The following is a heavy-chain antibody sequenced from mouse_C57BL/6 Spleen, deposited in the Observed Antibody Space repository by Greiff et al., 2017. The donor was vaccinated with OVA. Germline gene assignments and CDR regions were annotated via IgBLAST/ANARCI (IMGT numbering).Heavy chain of an antibody. CDR2: INPNNGGT. CDR1: GYTFTDYY. J-gene: IGHJ2*01. CDR3: AIYYGSSYRRYFDY. V-gene: IGHV1-26*01. Sequence: EVQLQQSGPELVKPGASVKISCKASGYTFTDYYMNWVKQSHGKSLEWIGDINPNNGGTSYNQKFKGKATLTVDKSSSTAYMELRSLTSEDSAVYYCAIYYGSSYRRYFDYWGQGTTLTVSS. D-gene: IGHD1-1*01.